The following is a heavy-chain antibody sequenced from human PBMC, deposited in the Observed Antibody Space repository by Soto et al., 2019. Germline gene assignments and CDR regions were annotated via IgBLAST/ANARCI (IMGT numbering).Heavy chain of an antibody. J-gene: IGHJ4*02. V-gene: IGHV3-23*01. D-gene: IGHD7-27*01. Sequence: QSGGSLRLSCAASGFTFSSYAMSWVRQAPGKGLEWVSGIGVSGVNKPYADSVKGRFTISRDDSKNTLYLQMDSLKDEDTALYYCAKDHPCGWGFDYWGQGTLVTVSS. CDR2: IGVSGVNK. CDR1: GFTFSSYA. CDR3: AKDHPCGWGFDY.